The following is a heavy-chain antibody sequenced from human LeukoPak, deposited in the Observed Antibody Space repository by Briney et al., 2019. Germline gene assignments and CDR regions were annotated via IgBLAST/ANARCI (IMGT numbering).Heavy chain of an antibody. Sequence: PGGSLRLSCAASGFTFSSYAMNRGREAPGERVEWGSPISGRGDNTNYADSVKGRFTIYRDNSKNTLYMQMNNLRDEDTAIYYCAKVRRPTVAATDDFDVWGQGTMVTVSS. CDR2: ISGRGDNT. J-gene: IGHJ3*01. D-gene: IGHD4-23*01. CDR3: AKVRRPTVAATDDFDV. CDR1: GFTFSSYA. V-gene: IGHV3-23*01.